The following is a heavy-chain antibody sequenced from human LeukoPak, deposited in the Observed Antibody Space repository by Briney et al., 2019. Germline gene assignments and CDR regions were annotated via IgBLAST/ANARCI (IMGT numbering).Heavy chain of an antibody. D-gene: IGHD1-14*01. J-gene: IGHJ4*02. CDR1: GFTFNSYA. Sequence: GGSLRLSCAASGFTFNSYAMSWVRQAPGKGLEWVSTISESGGGTYYAGSVKGRFTISRDNSKNTLYLQMDSLRAEDTAVYYCAKARDEGILGTTFDYWGQGTLVTVSS. CDR2: ISESGGGT. CDR3: AKARDEGILGTTFDY. V-gene: IGHV3-23*01.